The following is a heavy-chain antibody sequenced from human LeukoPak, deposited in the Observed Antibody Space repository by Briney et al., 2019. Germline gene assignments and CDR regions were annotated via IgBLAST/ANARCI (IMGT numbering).Heavy chain of an antibody. CDR2: IIPIFGTA. V-gene: IGHV1-69*05. D-gene: IGHD5-24*01. CDR1: GGTFSSYA. Sequence: SVKVSCKASGGTFSSYAISWVRQAPGQGLEWMGRIIPIFGTANYAQKFQGRVTITTDESTSTAYMELRSLRSEDTAVYYCARDPNLRQMEPISDAFDIWGQGTMVTVSS. CDR3: ARDPNLRQMEPISDAFDI. J-gene: IGHJ3*02.